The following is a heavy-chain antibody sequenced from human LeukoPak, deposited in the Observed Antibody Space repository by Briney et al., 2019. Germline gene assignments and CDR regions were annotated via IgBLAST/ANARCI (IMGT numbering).Heavy chain of an antibody. CDR2: INPSGDST. Sequence: ASVKVSCKASGYSFINYYIHWVRQAPGQGLEWMGIINPSGDSTSFAQKFQGRVTMTRDMSTSTVYMELNSLRSEDTAVYYCARAWEAVAGNYGVIDYWGQGTLVTVSS. CDR3: ARAWEAVAGNYGVIDY. CDR1: GYSFINYY. V-gene: IGHV1-46*01. J-gene: IGHJ4*02. D-gene: IGHD4-17*01.